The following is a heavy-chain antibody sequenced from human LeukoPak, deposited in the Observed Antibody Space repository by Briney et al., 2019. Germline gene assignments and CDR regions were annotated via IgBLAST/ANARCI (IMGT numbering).Heavy chain of an antibody. V-gene: IGHV1-18*01. CDR3: ATRDSGWYGYTTLEYYFDY. Sequence: ASVKVSCKASGYTFTSYGISWVRQAPGQGLEWMGWISAYNGNTNYAQKLQGRATMTTDTSTSTAYMELRSLRSDDTAVYYCATRDSGWYGYTTLEYYFDYWGQGTLVTVSS. D-gene: IGHD6-19*01. J-gene: IGHJ4*02. CDR2: ISAYNGNT. CDR1: GYTFTSYG.